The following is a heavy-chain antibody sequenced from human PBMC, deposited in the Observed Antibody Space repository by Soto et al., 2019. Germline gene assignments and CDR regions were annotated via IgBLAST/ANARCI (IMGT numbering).Heavy chain of an antibody. V-gene: IGHV3-30*18. CDR1: GFTFSSYG. CDR3: ANSLPDYYAPDYYYGMDV. Sequence: GGSLRLSCAASGFTFSSYGMHWVRQAPGKGLEWVAVISYDGSNKYYADSVKGRFTISRDNSKNTLYLQMNSLRAEDTAVYYCANSLPDYYAPDYYYGMDVWGQGTTVTVSS. D-gene: IGHD2-21*02. CDR2: ISYDGSNK. J-gene: IGHJ6*02.